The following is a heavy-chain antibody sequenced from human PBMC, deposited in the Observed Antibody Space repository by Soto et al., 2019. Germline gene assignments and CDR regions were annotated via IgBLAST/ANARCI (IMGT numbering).Heavy chain of an antibody. CDR2: IYPADSDT. V-gene: IGHV5-51*01. CDR3: ARPRATHDRTIDY. CDR1: GYTFTSYW. Sequence: PGESLKISCKGSGYTFTSYWVGWVRQMPGEGPEWMAIIYPADSDTRYNPSLQGQVTISADMSTSTAYLQWNSLEASDTAMYYCARPRATHDRTIDYWGQGTLVTVSS. J-gene: IGHJ4*02.